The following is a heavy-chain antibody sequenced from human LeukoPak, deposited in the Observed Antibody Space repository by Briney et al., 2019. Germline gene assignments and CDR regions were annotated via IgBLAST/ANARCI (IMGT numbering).Heavy chain of an antibody. CDR2: ISGSGGST. Sequence: PGGSLRLSCAASGFTFSSYAMSRVRQAPGKGLEWVSAISGSGGSTYYADSVKGRFTISRDNSKNTLYLQMNSLRAEDTAVYYCARHGRGMVATYNDYWGQGTLVTVSS. V-gene: IGHV3-23*01. CDR3: ARHGRGMVATYNDY. J-gene: IGHJ4*02. D-gene: IGHD5-12*01. CDR1: GFTFSSYA.